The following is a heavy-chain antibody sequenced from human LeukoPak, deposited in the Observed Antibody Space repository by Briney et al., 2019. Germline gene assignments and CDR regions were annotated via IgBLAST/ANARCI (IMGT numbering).Heavy chain of an antibody. CDR2: IKEDGSEK. D-gene: IGHD1-26*01. CDR3: AREIPRGATNLDY. Sequence: GGSLRLSCAASGFTFSSYWMSWVRQAPGKGLEWVGNIKEDGSEKHYEGSVKGRFTITRDNAKNSLYLQMNSLRAEDTTVYYCAREIPRGATNLDYWGQGTLVTVSS. V-gene: IGHV3-7*01. J-gene: IGHJ4*02. CDR1: GFTFSSYW.